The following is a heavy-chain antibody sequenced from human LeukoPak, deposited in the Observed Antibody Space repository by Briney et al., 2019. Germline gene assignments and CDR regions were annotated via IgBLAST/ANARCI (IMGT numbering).Heavy chain of an antibody. J-gene: IGHJ4*02. CDR1: GGSISSYY. CDR2: IYYSGST. D-gene: IGHD4-17*01. Sequence: SETLSLTCTVSGGSISSYYWSWIRQPPGKGLEWIGYIYYSGSTNYNPSLKSRVTISVDTSKNQFSLKLSSVTAADTAVYYCARANGYGDYDYWGQGTLVTVSS. CDR3: ARANGYGDYDY. V-gene: IGHV4-59*12.